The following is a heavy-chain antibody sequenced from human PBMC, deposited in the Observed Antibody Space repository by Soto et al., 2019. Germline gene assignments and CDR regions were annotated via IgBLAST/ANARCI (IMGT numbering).Heavy chain of an antibody. D-gene: IGHD3-3*01. CDR2: ISGSGGST. CDR1: GFTFSSYA. V-gene: IGHV3-23*01. CDR3: AKEPPGTIFGVVIIDYYYMDV. Sequence: GGSLRLSCAASGFTFSSYAMSWVRQAPGKGLEWVSAISGSGGSTYYADSVKGRFTISRDNSKNTLYLQMNSLRAEDTGVYYCAKEPPGTIFGVVIIDYYYMDVWGKGTTVTVSS. J-gene: IGHJ6*03.